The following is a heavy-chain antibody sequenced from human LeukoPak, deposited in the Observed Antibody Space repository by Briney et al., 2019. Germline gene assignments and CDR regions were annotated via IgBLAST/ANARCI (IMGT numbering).Heavy chain of an antibody. CDR3: AIPGARGYYDSSGPPGY. CDR2: ISSSGSTI. Sequence: GGSLRLSCAASGFTFSIYSMNWVRQAPGKGPEWVSYISSSGSTIYYADSVKGRSTISRDNAKNSLYLQMNSLRAEDTAVYYCAIPGARGYYDSSGPPGYWGQGTLVTVSS. D-gene: IGHD3-22*01. J-gene: IGHJ4*02. V-gene: IGHV3-48*04. CDR1: GFTFSIYS.